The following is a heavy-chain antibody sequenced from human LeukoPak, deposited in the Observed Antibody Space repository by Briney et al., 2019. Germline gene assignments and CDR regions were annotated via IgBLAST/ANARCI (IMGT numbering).Heavy chain of an antibody. D-gene: IGHD3-3*01. Sequence: GGSLRLSCAASGFTFSSYWMHWVRQAPGKGLVWVSRINSDGSSTSYADSVKGRFTISRDNAKNTLYLQMNSLRAEDTAVYYCAREGSGYDNWFDPWGQGTLVTVSS. J-gene: IGHJ5*02. CDR3: AREGSGYDNWFDP. CDR1: GFTFSSYW. CDR2: INSDGSST. V-gene: IGHV3-74*01.